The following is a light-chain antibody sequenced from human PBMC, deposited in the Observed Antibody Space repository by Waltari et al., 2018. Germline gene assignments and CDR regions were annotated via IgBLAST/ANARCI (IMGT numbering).Light chain of an antibody. CDR3: CSYAGSHTYV. CDR2: DVT. Sequence: QPALTQPRSVSGSPGQSVTISCTGLSRDVGDYKYVSWYHQRPGKAPKLLIYDVTTRPSGVPDRFSGSRSGNTASLTISGLQADDEADYYCCSYAGSHTYVFARGTTVTVL. J-gene: IGLJ1*01. CDR1: SRDVGDYKY. V-gene: IGLV2-11*01.